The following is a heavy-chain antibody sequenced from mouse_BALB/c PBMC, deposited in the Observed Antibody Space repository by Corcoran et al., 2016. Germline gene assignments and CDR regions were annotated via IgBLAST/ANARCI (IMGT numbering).Heavy chain of an antibody. CDR2: INPYNDGT. CDR3: AMGYYYGSSYCDY. J-gene: IGHJ2*01. D-gene: IGHD1-1*01. Sequence: EVQLQQSGPELVKPGASVKMSCKASGYTFTSYVMHWVKQKPGQGLEWIGYINPYNDGTKYNEKFEGKATLTSDKSSSTAYMELSSLTSEDSAVYYCAMGYYYGSSYCDYWGQGTTLTVSS. V-gene: IGHV1S136*01. CDR1: GYTFTSYV.